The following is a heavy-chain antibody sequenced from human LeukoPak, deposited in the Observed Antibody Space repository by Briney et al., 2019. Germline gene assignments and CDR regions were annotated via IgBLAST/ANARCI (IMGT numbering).Heavy chain of an antibody. CDR3: ARTGRPWSMTTDYGMDV. D-gene: IGHD4-17*01. V-gene: IGHV3-53*01. CDR2: IYSGGST. J-gene: IGHJ6*02. Sequence: GGSLRLSCAASGFTVSSNYMSWVRQAPGKGLEWVSFIYSGGSTYYADSVKGRFTISRDNSKNTLYLQMNSLRAEDTAVYYCARTGRPWSMTTDYGMDVWGQGTTVTVSS. CDR1: GFTVSSNY.